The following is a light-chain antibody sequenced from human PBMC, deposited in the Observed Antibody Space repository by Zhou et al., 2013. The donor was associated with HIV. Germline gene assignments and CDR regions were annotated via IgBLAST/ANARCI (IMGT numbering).Light chain of an antibody. CDR2: AAS. CDR1: QSIVSY. Sequence: DIQMTQIPSSLSASVGDRVTITCRASQSIVSYVSWYQQKQGKTPKLLIYAASNLQSGVPSRFSGSGSRTDFTLTISSLQPEDLGTYYCQQSYNTPWTFGQGPRWKS. V-gene: IGKV1-39*01. CDR3: QQSYNTPWT. J-gene: IGKJ1*01.